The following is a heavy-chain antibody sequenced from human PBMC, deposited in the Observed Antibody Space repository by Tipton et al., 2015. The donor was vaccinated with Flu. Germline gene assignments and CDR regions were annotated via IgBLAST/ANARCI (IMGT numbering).Heavy chain of an antibody. CDR2: IRGDGDST. CDR3: AKWVRFYDSDGYYFLDY. CDR1: GFSFSTYA. Sequence: SLRVSCAASGFSFSTYAMTWVRQAPGRGLEWISTIRGDGDSTYYADSVQGRFTVSRDNSKSMVFLHMNNLRAEDTAVYYCAKWVRFYDSDGYYFLDYWGQGTLVTVSS. J-gene: IGHJ4*02. D-gene: IGHD3-22*01. V-gene: IGHV3-23*01.